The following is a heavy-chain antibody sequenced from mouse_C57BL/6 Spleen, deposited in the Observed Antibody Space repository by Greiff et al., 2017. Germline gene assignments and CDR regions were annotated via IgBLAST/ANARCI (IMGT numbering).Heavy chain of an antibody. V-gene: IGHV1-52*01. CDR2: IDPSDSET. J-gene: IGHJ4*01. CDR1: GFTFTSYW. CDR3: ARAYSSSYYAMDY. D-gene: IGHD1-1*01. Sequence: QVQLQQPGAELVRPGSSVKLSCKASGFTFTSYWMHWVKQRPIQGLEWIGNIDPSDSETHYNQKFKDKATLTVDKSSSTAYMQLSSLTSEDSAVYYCARAYSSSYYAMDYWGQGTSVTVSS.